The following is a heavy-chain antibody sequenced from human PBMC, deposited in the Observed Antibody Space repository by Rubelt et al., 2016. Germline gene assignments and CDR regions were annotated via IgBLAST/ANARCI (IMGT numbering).Heavy chain of an antibody. CDR3: ARHYSSTWANWFDP. D-gene: IGHD6-13*01. Sequence: KGLEWIGYIYYSGSTNYNPSLKSRVTISVDTSKNQFSLKLSSVTAADTAVYYCARHYSSTWANWFDPWGQGTLVTVSP. CDR2: IYYSGST. V-gene: IGHV4-59*08. J-gene: IGHJ5*02.